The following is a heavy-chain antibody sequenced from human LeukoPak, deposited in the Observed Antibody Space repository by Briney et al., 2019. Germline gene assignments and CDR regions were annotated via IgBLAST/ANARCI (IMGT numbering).Heavy chain of an antibody. Sequence: GASVKVSCKASGYTFTSYGISWVRQAPGQGLEWMGWINTNTGNPTYAQGFTGRFVFSLDTSVSTAYLQISSLKAEDTAVYYCARSPQWFGEYTFDYWGQGTLVTVSS. V-gene: IGHV7-4-1*02. CDR2: INTNTGNP. CDR3: ARSPQWFGEYTFDY. J-gene: IGHJ4*02. CDR1: GYTFTSYG. D-gene: IGHD3-10*01.